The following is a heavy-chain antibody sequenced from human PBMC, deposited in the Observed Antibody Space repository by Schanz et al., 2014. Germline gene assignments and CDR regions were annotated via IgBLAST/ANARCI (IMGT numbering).Heavy chain of an antibody. CDR1: GFTFSDHY. D-gene: IGHD2-2*01. J-gene: IGHJ4*02. CDR3: ARRASCSRSCCPFDS. CDR2: VRNKNNRYTT. Sequence: EVQLVESGGGLVQPGGSLRLSCAASGFTFSDHYMDWVRQAPGKGLEWVGRVRNKNNRYTTEYAASVKGRFTISRDDSKNSLYLQMNSLKAEDTAMYYCARRASCSRSCCPFDSWGQGTLVTVSS. V-gene: IGHV3-72*01.